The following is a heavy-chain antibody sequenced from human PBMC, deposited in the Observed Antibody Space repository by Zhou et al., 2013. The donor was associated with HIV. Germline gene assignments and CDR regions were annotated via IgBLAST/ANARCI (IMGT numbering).Heavy chain of an antibody. D-gene: IGHD3-10*01. Sequence: QVQLVQSGAEVKKPGSSVKVSCKASGGTFSSYDINWVRQSTGQGLEWMGWINPNSGGTNYAQKFQGRVTMTRDTSISTAYMELSRLRSDDTAVYYCARARYYYGSGSYYPFDYWGQGTLVTVSS. J-gene: IGHJ4*02. CDR1: GGTFSSYD. CDR3: ARARYYYGSGSYYPFDY. CDR2: INPNSGGT. V-gene: IGHV1-2*02.